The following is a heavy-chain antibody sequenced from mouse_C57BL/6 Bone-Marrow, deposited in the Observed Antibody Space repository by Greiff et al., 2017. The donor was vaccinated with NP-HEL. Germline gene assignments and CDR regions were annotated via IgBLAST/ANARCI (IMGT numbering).Heavy chain of an antibody. CDR2: INPSNGGT. CDR1: GYTFTSNW. Sequence: QVQLQQPGTELVKPGASVKLPCKASGYTFTSNWMHWVRQRPGQGLEWIGNINPSNGGTYYNEKFKSKATLTVDKSSSTAYMQLSSLTSEDSAVYYCAIDSGYAFDYWGQGTTLTVSS. J-gene: IGHJ2*01. CDR3: AIDSGYAFDY. V-gene: IGHV1-53*01. D-gene: IGHD3-2*02.